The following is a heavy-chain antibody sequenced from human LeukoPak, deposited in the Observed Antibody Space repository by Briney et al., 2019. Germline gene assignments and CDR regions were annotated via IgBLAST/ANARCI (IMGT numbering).Heavy chain of an antibody. CDR3: ARGGGYCSSTSCPGDY. J-gene: IGHJ4*02. CDR1: GYTFTSYA. V-gene: IGHV1-18*01. CDR2: ISAYNGNT. D-gene: IGHD2-2*01. Sequence: VASVKVSCKASGYTFTSYAMNWVRQAPGQGLEWMGWISAYNGNTNYAQKLQGRVTMTTDTSTSTAYMELRSLRSDDTAVYYCARGGGYCSSTSCPGDYWGQGTLVTVSS.